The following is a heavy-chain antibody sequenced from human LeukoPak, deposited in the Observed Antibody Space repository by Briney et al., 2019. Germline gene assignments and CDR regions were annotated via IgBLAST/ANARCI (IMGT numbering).Heavy chain of an antibody. CDR1: GFTFSSYA. CDR3: AKGYCSSTSCYPDY. V-gene: IGHV3-23*01. CDR2: ISGSGGST. Sequence: GGSLRLSCAASGFTFSSYAMSWGCKGPGKGLELVSAISGSGGSTYYADSVKGRFTISRDNSKNTLSLQMNSLRAEDTAVYYCAKGYCSSTSCYPDYWGQGTLVTVSS. D-gene: IGHD2-2*01. J-gene: IGHJ4*02.